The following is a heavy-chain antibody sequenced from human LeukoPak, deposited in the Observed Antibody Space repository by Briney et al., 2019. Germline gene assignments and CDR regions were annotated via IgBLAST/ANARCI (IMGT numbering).Heavy chain of an antibody. Sequence: SETLSLTCAVYGGSFSGYYWSWIRQPPGKGLEWIGEINHSGSTNYNPSLKSRVTISVDMSKNQFSLKLSSVTAADTAVYYCARSERGVRGVTIKFYYWGQGTLVTVSS. J-gene: IGHJ4*02. CDR3: ARSERGVRGVTIKFYY. CDR2: INHSGST. V-gene: IGHV4-34*01. D-gene: IGHD3-10*01. CDR1: GGSFSGYY.